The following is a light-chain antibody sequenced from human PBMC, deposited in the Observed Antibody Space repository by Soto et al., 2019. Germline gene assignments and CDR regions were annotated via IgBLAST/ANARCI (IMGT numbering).Light chain of an antibody. Sequence: DIQMTQSPSTLSASVGDRVTITCRASQSISSWLAWYQQKPGKAPKLLIYKASSLDSGVPSRFSGSGSGTEFTLTISSLQPDDFATYYCQQYHSYPRTFGQGTKVEIK. J-gene: IGKJ1*01. CDR3: QQYHSYPRT. CDR1: QSISSW. CDR2: KAS. V-gene: IGKV1-5*03.